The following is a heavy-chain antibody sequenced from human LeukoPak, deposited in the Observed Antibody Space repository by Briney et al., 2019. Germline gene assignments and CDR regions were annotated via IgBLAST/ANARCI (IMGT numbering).Heavy chain of an antibody. D-gene: IGHD3-10*01. CDR1: GFSLSNYW. CDR3: AWYGVTHDLDV. V-gene: IGHV3-7*01. Sequence: PGGSLRLSCAASGFSLSNYWMSWVRQAPGKGLEWVANINQDGSDKYYVDSVMGRFTISKDNAKNSVYLQMNSLRPEDTAIYYCAWYGVTHDLDVWGQGTTVTVSS. J-gene: IGHJ6*02. CDR2: INQDGSDK.